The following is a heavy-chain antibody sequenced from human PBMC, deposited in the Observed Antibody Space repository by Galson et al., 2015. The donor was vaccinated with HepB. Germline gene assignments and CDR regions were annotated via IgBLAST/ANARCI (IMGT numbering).Heavy chain of an antibody. CDR1: GFTFSSYW. V-gene: IGHV3-74*01. D-gene: IGHD2-2*01. J-gene: IGHJ5*02. Sequence: SLRLSCAASGFTFSSYWMHWVRQAPGKGLEWVSRINSDGSSTSYADSMKGRFTISRDNAKNTLYLQMNSLRAEDTAVYYCTLLDCRSTSCRDPWGPGTLFTVSS. CDR2: INSDGSST. CDR3: TLLDCRSTSCRDP.